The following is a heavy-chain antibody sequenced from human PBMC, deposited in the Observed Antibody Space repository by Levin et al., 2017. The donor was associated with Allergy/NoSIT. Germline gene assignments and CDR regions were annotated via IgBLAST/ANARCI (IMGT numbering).Heavy chain of an antibody. CDR1: GYTFSSYD. D-gene: IGHD6-13*01. CDR2: ISAYNGKP. J-gene: IGHJ4*02. V-gene: IGHV1-18*01. CDR3: ARVISSRVYPYQFDY. Sequence: KAGESLKISCKASGYTFSSYDITWVRQAPGQGLEWMGWISAYNGKPNYAQKFQGRVSMTTDRSTRVAYMELRTLRSDDTAVYYCARVISSRVYPYQFDYWGQGTLVTVSP.